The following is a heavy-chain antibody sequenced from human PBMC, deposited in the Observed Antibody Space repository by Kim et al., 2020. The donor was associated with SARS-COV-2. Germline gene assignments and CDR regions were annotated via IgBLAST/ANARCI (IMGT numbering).Heavy chain of an antibody. D-gene: IGHD3-10*01. CDR2: IWYDGSNK. V-gene: IGHV3-33*06. Sequence: GGSLRLSCAASGFTFSSYAMHWVRQAPGKGLEWVAVIWYDGSNKYYADSVKGRFTISRDNSKNTLYLQMNSLRAEDTAVYYCVKDGPAITMVRGVIITGFDYWGQGTLVTVSS. J-gene: IGHJ4*02. CDR1: GFTFSSYA. CDR3: VKDGPAITMVRGVIITGFDY.